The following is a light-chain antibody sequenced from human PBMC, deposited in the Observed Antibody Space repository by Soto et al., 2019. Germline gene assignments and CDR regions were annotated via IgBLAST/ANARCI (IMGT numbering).Light chain of an antibody. CDR1: QSISTL. Sequence: DIQMTQSPSTLSASVGDRFIITCLSSQSISTLLAWYQQKPGKAPDLLIYDASNLERGVPSRFSGSGSGTEFTLTISSLQPDDFAIYYCQQYNSYSPTFGQGTKVDIK. V-gene: IGKV1-5*01. J-gene: IGKJ1*01. CDR3: QQYNSYSPT. CDR2: DAS.